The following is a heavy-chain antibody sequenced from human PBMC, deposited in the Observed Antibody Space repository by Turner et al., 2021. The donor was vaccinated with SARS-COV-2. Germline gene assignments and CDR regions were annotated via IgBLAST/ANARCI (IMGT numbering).Heavy chain of an antibody. D-gene: IGHD2-2*02. J-gene: IGHJ6*02. CDR1: GYTFTNYG. CDR2: INAYNGNT. CDR3: ATIHCSSTSCYSTHYGMDV. Sequence: QVQLVQSGAEVTKPGASVKVSGKASGYTFTNYGISWVRQAPGQGLEWMGWINAYNGNTNYAQKLQGRVTMTTDTSTSTAYMELRSLRSDDTAVYYCATIHCSSTSCYSTHYGMDVWGQGTTVTVSS. V-gene: IGHV1-18*01.